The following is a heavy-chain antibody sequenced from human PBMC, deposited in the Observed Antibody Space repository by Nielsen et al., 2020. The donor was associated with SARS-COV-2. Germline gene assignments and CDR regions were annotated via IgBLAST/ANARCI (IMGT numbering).Heavy chain of an antibody. D-gene: IGHD6-25*01. CDR1: GASITTHY. CDR3: AYSGDFGNWFDP. Sequence: SETLSLTCSVSGASITTHYWSWIRQPPGKGLEWIGHIYSRGVTNYNPSLKGRGTMSIDTSKNHFSLKLTSVTAADTAIYYCAYSGDFGNWFDPWGQGTLVTVSS. J-gene: IGHJ5*02. V-gene: IGHV4-4*09. CDR2: IYSRGVT.